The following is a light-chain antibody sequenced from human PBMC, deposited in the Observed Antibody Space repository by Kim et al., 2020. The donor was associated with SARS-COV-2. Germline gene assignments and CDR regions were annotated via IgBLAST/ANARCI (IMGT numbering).Light chain of an antibody. Sequence: GQSVTIACTGTSSDVGGYNYVSWYQQHPGKAPKRMFYEVSKRPSGVPDRFSGSKSGKTASLTVSGLQAEDEADYYCSSYAGSNNLVFGGGTKRTVL. V-gene: IGLV2-8*01. CDR3: SSYAGSNNLV. J-gene: IGLJ2*01. CDR2: EVS. CDR1: SSDVGGYNY.